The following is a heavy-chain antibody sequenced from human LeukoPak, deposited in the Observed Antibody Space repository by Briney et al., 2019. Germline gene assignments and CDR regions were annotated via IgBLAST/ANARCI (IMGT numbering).Heavy chain of an antibody. Sequence: GGSLRLSCAASGFTFSSYAMSWVRQAPGKGLEWASAISGSGGSTYYADSVKGRFTISRDNSKNTLYLQMNSLRAEDTAVYYCAKAQLELRFGGANYYTHVWGKGTTVTVSS. J-gene: IGHJ6*03. CDR1: GFTFSSYA. CDR2: ISGSGGST. CDR3: AKAQLELRFGGANYYTHV. V-gene: IGHV3-23*01. D-gene: IGHD1-7*01.